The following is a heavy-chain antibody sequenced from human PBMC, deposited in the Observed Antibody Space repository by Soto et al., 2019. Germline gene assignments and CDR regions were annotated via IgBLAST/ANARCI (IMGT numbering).Heavy chain of an antibody. J-gene: IGHJ5*02. V-gene: IGHV1-8*01. Sequence: ASVKVSCKASGYTFTSYDINWVRQATGQGLEWMGWMNPNSGDTGYAQKFQGRVTMTRNTSISTAYMELSSLRSEDTAVYYCARGHMHPTGDWFDPWGQGTLVTVSS. D-gene: IGHD2-2*01. CDR2: MNPNSGDT. CDR1: GYTFTSYD. CDR3: ARGHMHPTGDWFDP.